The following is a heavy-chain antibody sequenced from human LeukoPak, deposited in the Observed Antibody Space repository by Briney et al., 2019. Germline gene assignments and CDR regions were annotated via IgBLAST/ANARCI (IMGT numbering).Heavy chain of an antibody. CDR2: ITSSSSST. Sequence: PGGSLRLSCAASGFTFSDYYMSWIRQAPGKGLEWVSYITSSSSSTNYADSVKGRFTVSRDNAKNSLYLQMSSLRAEDTAVYYCARAAAAAGTRPWDYWGQGTLVTVSS. J-gene: IGHJ4*02. CDR1: GFTFSDYY. V-gene: IGHV3-11*06. D-gene: IGHD6-13*01. CDR3: ARAAAAAGTRPWDY.